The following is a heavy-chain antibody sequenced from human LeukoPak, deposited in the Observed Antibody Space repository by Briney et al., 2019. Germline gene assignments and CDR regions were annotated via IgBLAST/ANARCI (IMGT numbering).Heavy chain of an antibody. V-gene: IGHV3-48*03. D-gene: IGHD6-19*01. Sequence: GGSLRLSCAASGFTFSNYEMHWVRQAPGKGLEWVSYISSSGSDIYYADSVKGRFTISRDNAKNSLYLQMNSLRAEDTAVYYCARDRPVAGHDYDYWGQGTLVTVSS. CDR3: ARDRPVAGHDYDY. J-gene: IGHJ4*02. CDR1: GFTFSNYE. CDR2: ISSSGSDI.